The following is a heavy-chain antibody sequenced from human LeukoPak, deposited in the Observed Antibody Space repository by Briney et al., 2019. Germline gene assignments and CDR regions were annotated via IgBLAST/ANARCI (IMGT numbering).Heavy chain of an antibody. Sequence: GGSLRLSCAASGFTFSSYAMSWVRQAPRKGLEWVSAISGSGGSTYYADSVKGRFTISRDNSKNTLYLQMNSLRAEDTAVYYCAKLGYCSGGSCYSHFDYWGQGTLVTVSS. CDR2: ISGSGGST. D-gene: IGHD2-15*01. J-gene: IGHJ4*02. CDR3: AKLGYCSGGSCYSHFDY. CDR1: GFTFSSYA. V-gene: IGHV3-23*01.